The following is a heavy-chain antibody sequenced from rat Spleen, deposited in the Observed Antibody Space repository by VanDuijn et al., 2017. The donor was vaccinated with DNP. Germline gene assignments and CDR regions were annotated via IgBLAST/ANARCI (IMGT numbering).Heavy chain of an antibody. Sequence: EVQLVESGGGLVQPGGTLKLSCVASGFTFSDNYMAWVRQAPTRGLEWVASISNDGGSSYYRDSVKGRFTISRDNVRSSLYLQMDSLRSEDTATYYCATDGPDYWGQGVMVTVSS. V-gene: IGHV5-20*01. J-gene: IGHJ2*01. D-gene: IGHD4-6*01. CDR1: GFTFSDNY. CDR3: ATDGPDY. CDR2: ISNDGGSS.